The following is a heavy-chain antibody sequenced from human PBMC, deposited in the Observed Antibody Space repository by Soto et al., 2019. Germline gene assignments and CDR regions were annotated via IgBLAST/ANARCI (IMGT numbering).Heavy chain of an antibody. CDR1: GGSISGSY. V-gene: IGHV4-59*01. CDR3: ARSVAVPGSQMDY. D-gene: IGHD3-10*01. Sequence: SETLSLTCSVSGGSISGSYWSWIRQSPGKGLEWLGYVYYTGSTNYSPSLRSRVSISVDTSKNEFSLRLSSVTAADTAVYFCARSVAVPGSQMDYRGKGTQVTVS. CDR2: VYYTGST. J-gene: IGHJ4*02.